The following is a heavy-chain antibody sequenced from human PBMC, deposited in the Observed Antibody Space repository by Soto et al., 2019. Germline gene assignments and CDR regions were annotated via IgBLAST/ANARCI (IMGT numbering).Heavy chain of an antibody. CDR2: ISGSGGST. CDR1: GFTFSSYA. Sequence: LRLSCAASGFTFSSYAMSWVRQAPGKGLEWVSAISGSGGSTYYADSVKGRFTISRDNSKNTLYLQMNSLRAEDTAVYYCAKLGCTWIQLQYCGMDVWGQGTTVTVSS. J-gene: IGHJ6*02. V-gene: IGHV3-23*01. CDR3: AKLGCTWIQLQYCGMDV. D-gene: IGHD5-18*01.